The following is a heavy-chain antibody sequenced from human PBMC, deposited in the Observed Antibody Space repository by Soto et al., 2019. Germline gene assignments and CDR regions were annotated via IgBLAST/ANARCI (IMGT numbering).Heavy chain of an antibody. D-gene: IGHD2-21*01. CDR2: IYYSGST. CDR1: GGSFSGYY. V-gene: IGHV4-59*01. Sequence: PSETLSLTCAVYGGSFSGYYWSWIRQPPGKGLEWIGFIYYSGSTNYNPSLKGRVTMSVDTSKNQFSLKLTSVNTADTAIYYCTRGGDPYKTGHWGQGTLVTVS. CDR3: TRGGDPYKTGH. J-gene: IGHJ4*02.